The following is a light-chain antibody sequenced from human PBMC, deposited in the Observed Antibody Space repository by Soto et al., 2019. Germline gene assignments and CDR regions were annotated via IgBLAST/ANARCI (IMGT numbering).Light chain of an antibody. Sequence: EIVMTQSPATLSVSPGERATLSCRASQSVSSNLAWYQQKPGQAPRLLIYGASTRATGIPARFSGSGSGTEFTLNISGLQSEDFAVYYCQHYNNWPRTFGQGTKVEIK. CDR2: GAS. CDR3: QHYNNWPRT. V-gene: IGKV3-15*01. CDR1: QSVSSN. J-gene: IGKJ1*01.